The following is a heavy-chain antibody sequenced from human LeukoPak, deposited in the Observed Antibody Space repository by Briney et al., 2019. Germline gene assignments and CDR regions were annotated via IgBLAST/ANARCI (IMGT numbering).Heavy chain of an antibody. V-gene: IGHV1-3*01. CDR2: INAGNGNT. CDR1: GYTFTSYA. D-gene: IGHD2-2*01. J-gene: IGHJ4*02. CDR3: AIPSKKDIVVVPH. Sequence: ASVKVSCKASGYTFTSYAMHWVRQAPGQRLEWMGWINAGNGNTKYSQKFQGRVTITRDTSASTAYMELSRLRSEDTAVYYCAIPSKKDIVVVPHWGQGTLVTVSS.